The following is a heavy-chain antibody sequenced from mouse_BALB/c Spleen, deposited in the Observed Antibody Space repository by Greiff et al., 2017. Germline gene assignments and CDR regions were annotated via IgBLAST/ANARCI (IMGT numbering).Heavy chain of an antibody. CDR2: IDPSDSYT. CDR3: TRRYDGFDY. Sequence: QVQLQQPGAELVKPGASVKMSCKASGYTFTSYWMHWVKQRPGQGLEWIGVIDPSDSYTSYNQKFKGKATLTVDTSSSTAYMQLSSLTSEDSAVYYCTRRYDGFDYWGQGTTLTVSS. J-gene: IGHJ2*01. V-gene: IGHV1S127*01. D-gene: IGHD2-14*01. CDR1: GYTFTSYW.